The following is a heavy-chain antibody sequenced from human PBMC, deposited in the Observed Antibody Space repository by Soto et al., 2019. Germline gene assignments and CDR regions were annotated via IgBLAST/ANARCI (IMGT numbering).Heavy chain of an antibody. J-gene: IGHJ4*02. V-gene: IGHV1-69*13. Sequence: SVKVSFKASGGTFSSYAIRWVRQAPGQGLAWMGGIIPIFGTANYAQKFQGRVTITADESTSTAYMEMSSLRSEDTAVYYCARDSVPYYDILTGYPPFDYWGQGTLVTVSS. CDR2: IIPIFGTA. CDR3: ARDSVPYYDILTGYPPFDY. CDR1: GGTFSSYA. D-gene: IGHD3-9*01.